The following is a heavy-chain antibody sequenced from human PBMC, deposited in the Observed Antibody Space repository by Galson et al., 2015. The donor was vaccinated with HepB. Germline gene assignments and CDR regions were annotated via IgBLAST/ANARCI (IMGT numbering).Heavy chain of an antibody. J-gene: IGHJ4*02. CDR1: GFRFDDYA. CDR2: ISWNSDNI. CDR3: AKDMSPYCRNGLCYSKTSPSDY. D-gene: IGHD2-8*01. Sequence: SLRLSCAASGFRFDDYAMHWVRQAPGKGLEWVSGISWNSDNIGYADSVKGRFTISRDNAKNSLYLQMNSLRAEDTALYYCAKDMSPYCRNGLCYSKTSPSDYWGQGTLVTVSS. V-gene: IGHV3-9*01.